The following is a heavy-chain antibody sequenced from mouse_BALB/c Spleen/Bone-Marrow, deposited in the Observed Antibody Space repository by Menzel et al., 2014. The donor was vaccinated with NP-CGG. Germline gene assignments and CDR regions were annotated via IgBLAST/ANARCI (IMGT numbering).Heavy chain of an antibody. J-gene: IGHJ3*01. D-gene: IGHD1-2*01. CDR3: ARLHYYGSFAY. V-gene: IGHV4-1*02. CDR1: GFDFSGYW. Sequence: EVQLQQSGGGLVQPGGSLKLSCAASGFDFSGYWMSWVRQAPGKGLEWIGEINPDSSTINYTPSLKDKFIISRDNAKNTLYLQMSKVRSEDTALYYCARLHYYGSFAYWGQGTLVTVSA. CDR2: INPDSSTI.